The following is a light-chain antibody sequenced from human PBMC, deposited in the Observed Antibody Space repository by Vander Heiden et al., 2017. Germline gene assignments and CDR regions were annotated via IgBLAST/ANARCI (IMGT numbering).Light chain of an antibody. CDR1: QSVSSSY. Sequence: EIVLTQSPGTLSLSPGERATLSCRASQSVSSSYLAWYQQKPGQAPRLLIYGASSRATGIPDRFSGSGSGTDFTLTIFRLEPEDFAVYYCQQYGSSPRTFGLGTKVEIK. J-gene: IGKJ1*01. CDR2: GAS. CDR3: QQYGSSPRT. V-gene: IGKV3-20*01.